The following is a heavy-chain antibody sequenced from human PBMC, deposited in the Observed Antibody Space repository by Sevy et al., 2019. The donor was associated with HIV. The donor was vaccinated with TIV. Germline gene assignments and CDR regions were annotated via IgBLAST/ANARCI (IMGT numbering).Heavy chain of an antibody. Sequence: GSLRLSCAGSGFTFSDAWMNWVRQAPGQGLEWVGRIKSKTNGGTTDYATPVKGRFTVSRDDSQNTLYLEMNSLKTEDTALYYCTTEYRGSMNVWGQGTTVTVSS. V-gene: IGHV3-15*07. J-gene: IGHJ6*02. CDR3: TTEYRGSMNV. CDR1: GFTFSDAW. D-gene: IGHD1-26*01. CDR2: IKSKTNGGTT.